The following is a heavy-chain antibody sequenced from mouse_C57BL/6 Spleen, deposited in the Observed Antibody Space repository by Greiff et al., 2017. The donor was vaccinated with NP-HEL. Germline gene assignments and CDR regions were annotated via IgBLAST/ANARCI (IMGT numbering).Heavy chain of an antibody. J-gene: IGHJ3*01. CDR3: TTSDGNHFAY. V-gene: IGHV14-4*01. Sequence: VQLKQSGAELVRPGASVKLSCTASGFNIQDDYMHWVKQRPEQGLEWIGWIDPENGDTEYDSKFQGKATITADTSTNTDYRQRSSRTSEDTAVYYCTTSDGNHFAYWGQGTLVTVSA. CDR1: GFNIQDDY. CDR2: IDPENGDT. D-gene: IGHD2-1*01.